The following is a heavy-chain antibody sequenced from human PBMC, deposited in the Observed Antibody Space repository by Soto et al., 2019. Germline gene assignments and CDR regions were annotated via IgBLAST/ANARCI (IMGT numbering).Heavy chain of an antibody. CDR3: ASRPDYYDSSGYYGY. CDR1: GYTFTSYG. D-gene: IGHD3-22*01. J-gene: IGHJ4*02. CDR2: ISAYNGNT. V-gene: IGHV1-18*01. Sequence: QVQLVQSGAEVKKPGASVKVSCKASGYTFTSYGISWVRQAPGQGLEWMGWISAYNGNTNYAQKLQGRVTMTTDTSTSTAYMGLRSLRSDDTAVYYCASRPDYYDSSGYYGYWGQGTLVTVSS.